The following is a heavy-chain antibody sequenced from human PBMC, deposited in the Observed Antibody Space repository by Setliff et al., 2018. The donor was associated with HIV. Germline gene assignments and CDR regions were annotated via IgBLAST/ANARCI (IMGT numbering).Heavy chain of an antibody. J-gene: IGHJ4*01. V-gene: IGHV4-4*07. CDR1: GGSISSYY. Sequence: SETLSLTCTVSGGSISSYYWSWIRQPAGKRLEFIGRISAAGTINYNPSLRSRVTLSVDTSENQFSLTVNSVTAADTAMYCCARDEGRATGSWWDQSASWYLDYWGHGILVTVSS. CDR3: ARDEGRATGSWWDQSASWYLDY. CDR2: ISAAGTI. D-gene: IGHD6-13*01.